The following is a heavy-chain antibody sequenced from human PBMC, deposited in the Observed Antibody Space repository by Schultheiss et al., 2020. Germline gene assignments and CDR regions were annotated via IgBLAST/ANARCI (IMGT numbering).Heavy chain of an antibody. CDR2: IKQDGSEK. J-gene: IGHJ4*02. Sequence: GGSLTLSCAASGFTFSSYAMHWVRQAPGKGLEWVANIKQDGSEKYYVDSVKGRFTISRDNAKNSLYLQMNSLRAEDTAVYYCARDFPVVTIFDYWGQGTLVTVSS. CDR3: ARDFPVVTIFDY. D-gene: IGHD4-23*01. V-gene: IGHV3-7*03. CDR1: GFTFSSYA.